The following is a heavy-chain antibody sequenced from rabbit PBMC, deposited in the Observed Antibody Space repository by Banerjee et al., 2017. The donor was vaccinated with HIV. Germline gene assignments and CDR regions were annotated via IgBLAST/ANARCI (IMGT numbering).Heavy chain of an antibody. D-gene: IGHD5-1*01. Sequence: QSLEESGGGLVKPGGTLTLTCKASGFDFSSYYYMCWVRQAPGKGLEWIACIYAGSSGSTYYASWAKGRFTISKTSSTTVTLQMTSLTAADTATYFCARDRYGSGSVDHDLWGPGTLVTVS. CDR2: IYAGSSGST. J-gene: IGHJ6*01. CDR1: GFDFSSYYY. CDR3: ARDRYGSGSVDHDL. V-gene: IGHV1S40*01.